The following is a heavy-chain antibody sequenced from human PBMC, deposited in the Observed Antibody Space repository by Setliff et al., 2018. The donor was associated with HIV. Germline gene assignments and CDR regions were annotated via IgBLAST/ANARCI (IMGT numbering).Heavy chain of an antibody. CDR2: IHSSGSA. V-gene: IGHV4-4*07. CDR1: GDSINNYY. D-gene: IGHD6-19*01. J-gene: IGHJ4*02. CDR3: ARELEYSSGWFLVDY. Sequence: SETLSLTCTVSGDSINNYYWNWIRQPAGKGLEWSGRIHSSGSANYSPSLESRVTMSIDTSKSQFSLRLTSVTAADTAVYYCARELEYSSGWFLVDYWGQGALVTVSS.